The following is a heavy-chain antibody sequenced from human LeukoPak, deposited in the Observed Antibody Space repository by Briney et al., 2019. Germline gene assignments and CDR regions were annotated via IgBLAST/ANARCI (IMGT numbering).Heavy chain of an antibody. CDR2: IRYDGSNK. J-gene: IGHJ3*02. CDR1: GFTFSSYG. Sequence: GGSLRLSCAASGFTFSSYGMHWVRQAPGKGLEWVAFIRYDGSNKYYADSVKGRFTISRDNAKNSLYLQMNSLRAEDTAVYYCARSRVQLWFAAFDIWGQGTMVTVSS. CDR3: ARSRVQLWFAAFDI. V-gene: IGHV3-30*02. D-gene: IGHD5-18*01.